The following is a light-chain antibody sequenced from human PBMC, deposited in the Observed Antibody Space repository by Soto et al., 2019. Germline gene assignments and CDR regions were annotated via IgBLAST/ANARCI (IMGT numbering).Light chain of an antibody. V-gene: IGKV3-20*01. J-gene: IGKJ1*01. CDR1: QVISTNY. CDR3: QQYGASSWA. Sequence: EVVLTQSPGTLSLSPGERATLSCRASQVISTNYLAWYQQQKPGQAPRLLIYDASKRATGVPDRVSGSGSGTDFTRAISGLAPEDFAVYYCQQYGASSWAFGQGTKVEIK. CDR2: DAS.